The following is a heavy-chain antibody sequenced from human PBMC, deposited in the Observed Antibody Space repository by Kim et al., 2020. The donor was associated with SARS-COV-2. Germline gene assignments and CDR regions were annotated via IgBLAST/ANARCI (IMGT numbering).Heavy chain of an antibody. J-gene: IGHJ4*02. Sequence: ADSVKGQFTISRDNSKNTLYLQMNSLRAEDTAVYYCAKSPYDILTGYPDYWGQGTLVTVSS. V-gene: IGHV3-23*01. D-gene: IGHD3-9*01. CDR3: AKSPYDILTGYPDY.